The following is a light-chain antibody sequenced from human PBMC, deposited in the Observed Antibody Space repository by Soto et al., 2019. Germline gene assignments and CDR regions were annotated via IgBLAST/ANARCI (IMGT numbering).Light chain of an antibody. CDR3: QQRSNWPST. CDR2: DAS. CDR1: QRVSGY. V-gene: IGKV3-11*01. Sequence: IVLTQSPATLSLSPENRATLSCRASQRVSGYLAWYQQKPGQAPRLLISDASNRATGIPARFSGSGSGTDFTLTITSLEPEDFAVYYCQQRSNWPSTFGGGTKVEL. J-gene: IGKJ4*01.